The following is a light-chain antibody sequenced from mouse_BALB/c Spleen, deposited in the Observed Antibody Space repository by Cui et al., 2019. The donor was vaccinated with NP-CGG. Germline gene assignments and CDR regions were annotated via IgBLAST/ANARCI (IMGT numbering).Light chain of an antibody. CDR3: ALWYSNHWV. J-gene: IGLJ1*01. CDR2: GTN. V-gene: IGLV1*01. CDR1: TGAVTTTNY. Sequence: QAVVTQASTLTTSPGETVTLTCSSSTGAVTTTNYANWVQEKPDHLFNGLIGGTNNRAPGVPARFSGSLIGDKAALTITGAQTEDEAIYFCALWYSNHWVFGGGTKLTVL.